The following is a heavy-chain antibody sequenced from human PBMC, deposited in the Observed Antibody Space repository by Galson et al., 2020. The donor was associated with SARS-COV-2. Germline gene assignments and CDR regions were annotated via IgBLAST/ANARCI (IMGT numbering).Heavy chain of an antibody. D-gene: IGHD5-12*01. CDR2: IYYSGST. CDR1: GGSISSGGYY. V-gene: IGHV4-31*03. Sequence: SETLSLTCTVSGGSISSGGYYWSWIRQHPGKGLEWIGYIYYSGSTYYNPSLKSRVTISVDTSKNQFSLKLSSVTAADTAVYYCARPPDIADNGWAFEIWGQGKKVTVSS. CDR3: ARPPDIADNGWAFEI. J-gene: IGHJ3*02.